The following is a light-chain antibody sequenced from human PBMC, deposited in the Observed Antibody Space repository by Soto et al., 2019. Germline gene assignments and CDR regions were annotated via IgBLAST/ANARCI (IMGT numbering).Light chain of an antibody. V-gene: IGKV1-39*01. CDR3: NPSDSTSPYT. CDR1: QSISSY. Sequence: DIQMTQSPSSLSASVGDRVTITCRASQSISSYLNWYQQKPGKAHKLLIYAASSLQSGVPSRFSCSRSGTDFTLTNSSLQPEDFATYYCNPSDSTSPYTFGQGTKLDIK. CDR2: AAS. J-gene: IGKJ2*01.